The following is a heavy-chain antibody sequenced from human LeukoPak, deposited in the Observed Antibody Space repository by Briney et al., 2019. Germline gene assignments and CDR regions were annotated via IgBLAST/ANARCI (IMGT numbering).Heavy chain of an antibody. V-gene: IGHV4-59*01. Sequence: SETLSLTCTVSGGSISSYYWSWIRQPPGKGLEWIGYIYYSGSTNYNPSLKSRVTISVDTSKNQFSLKLSSVTAADTAVYYCARDFGQGFDYWGQGTLVTVSS. CDR1: GGSISSYY. D-gene: IGHD3-10*01. CDR3: ARDFGQGFDY. CDR2: IYYSGST. J-gene: IGHJ4*02.